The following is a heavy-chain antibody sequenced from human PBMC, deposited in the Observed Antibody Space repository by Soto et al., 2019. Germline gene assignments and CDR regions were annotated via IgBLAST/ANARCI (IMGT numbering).Heavy chain of an antibody. CDR1: GFTFSSYS. CDR3: ATRPTWLPQTHGESYYYYYYGMDV. CDR2: ISSSSSTI. Sequence: PGGSLRLSCAASGFTFSSYSMNWVRQAAGKGLEWVSYISSSSSTIYYADSVKGRFTISRDNAKNSLYLQMNSLRAEDTAVYYCATRPTWLPQTHGESYYYYYYGMDVWGQGTTVTVSS. D-gene: IGHD5-12*01. J-gene: IGHJ6*02. V-gene: IGHV3-48*01.